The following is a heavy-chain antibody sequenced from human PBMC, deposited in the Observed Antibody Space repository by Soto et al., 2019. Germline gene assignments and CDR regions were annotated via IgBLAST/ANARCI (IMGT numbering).Heavy chain of an antibody. J-gene: IGHJ4*02. CDR2: INGYGHGA. V-gene: IGHV1-18*01. Sequence: QVQLVQSGAEVRQPGASVKVSCKASGYSFTTYGMSWVRQAPGQGLEYMGWINGYGHGAKYVQRFQGRFSMTTDTTTNTVYMDLRSLNSDDTGVYYCLRDLNGDFYYWGQGTVVIVSP. CDR1: GYSFTTYG. D-gene: IGHD3-10*01. CDR3: LRDLNGDFYY.